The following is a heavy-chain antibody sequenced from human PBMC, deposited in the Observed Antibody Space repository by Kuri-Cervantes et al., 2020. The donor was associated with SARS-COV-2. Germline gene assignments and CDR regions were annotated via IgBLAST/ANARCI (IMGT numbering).Heavy chain of an antibody. J-gene: IGHJ4*02. V-gene: IGHV1-8*01. CDR1: ETTFPNYD. CDR3: ASLTGTTYGALDY. CDR2: MNPNSGNT. D-gene: IGHD1-7*01. Sequence: ASVKVSCKAPETTFPNYDINWVRQATGQGLEWMGWMNPNSGNTGYAQKFQGRVTMTRNTSISTAYMELSSLRSEDTAVYYCASLTGTTYGALDYWGQGTLVTVSS.